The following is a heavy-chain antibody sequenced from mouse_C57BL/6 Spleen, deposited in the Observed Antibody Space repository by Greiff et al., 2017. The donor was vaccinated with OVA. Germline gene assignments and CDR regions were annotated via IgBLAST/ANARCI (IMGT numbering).Heavy chain of an antibody. V-gene: IGHV3-6*01. D-gene: IGHD3-2*02. CDR2: ISYDGSN. Sequence: EVQLQESGPGLVKPSQSLSLTCSVTGYSITSGYYWNWIRQFPGNKLEWMGYISYDGSNNYNPSLKNRISITRDTSKNQFFLKLNSVTTEDTATYYCARDRGSSGRGDYAMDYWGQGTSVTVSS. J-gene: IGHJ4*01. CDR1: GYSITSGYY. CDR3: ARDRGSSGRGDYAMDY.